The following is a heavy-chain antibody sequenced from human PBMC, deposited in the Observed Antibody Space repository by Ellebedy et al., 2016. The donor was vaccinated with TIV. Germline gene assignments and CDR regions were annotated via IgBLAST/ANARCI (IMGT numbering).Heavy chain of an antibody. CDR3: ARDPRYYSDPHYFDY. Sequence: PGGSLRLSCAASGFTFSDYYMNWIRQAPGKGLEWVSYISSSGTSIYYADSVKGRFTISRDNANNSLYLVMTNLRAEDTAVYYCARDPRYYSDPHYFDYWGQGALVTVSS. J-gene: IGHJ4*02. CDR2: ISSSGTSI. CDR1: GFTFSDYY. V-gene: IGHV3-11*01. D-gene: IGHD3-22*01.